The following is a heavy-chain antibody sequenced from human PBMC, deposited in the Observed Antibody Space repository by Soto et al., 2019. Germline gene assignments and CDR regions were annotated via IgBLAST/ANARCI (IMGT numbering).Heavy chain of an antibody. D-gene: IGHD6-13*01. CDR2: IIPIFGTA. V-gene: IGHV1-69*06. CDR3: ARERRYDSSSWYYYYYGMDV. J-gene: IGHJ6*02. CDR1: GGTFSSYA. Sequence: ASVKVSCKASGGTFSSYATSWVRQAPGQGLEWMGGIIPIFGTANYAQKFQGRVTITADKSTSTAYMELSSLRSEDTAVYYCARERRYDSSSWYYYYYGMDVWGQGTTVTVSS.